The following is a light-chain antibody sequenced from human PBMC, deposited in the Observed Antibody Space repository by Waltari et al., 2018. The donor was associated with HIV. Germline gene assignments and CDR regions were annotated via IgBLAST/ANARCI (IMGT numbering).Light chain of an antibody. J-gene: IGLJ1*01. Sequence: QSVLTQPPSASGTPGQRVTISCSGSSSNIGRNYVYWHQPPPGTAPKLLIYRNNQRPSGVPDRFSGSKSGTSASLAISGLRSEDEADYYCAAWDDSLSVVYVFGTGTKVTVL. V-gene: IGLV1-47*01. CDR1: SSNIGRNY. CDR2: RNN. CDR3: AAWDDSLSVVYV.